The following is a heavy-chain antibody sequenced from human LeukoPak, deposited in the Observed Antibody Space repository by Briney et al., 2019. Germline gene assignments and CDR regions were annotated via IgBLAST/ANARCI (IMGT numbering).Heavy chain of an antibody. CDR3: AEHGITMIGGV. J-gene: IGHJ6*04. CDR2: ISSSGSTI. V-gene: IGHV3-48*03. D-gene: IGHD3-10*02. Sequence: GGSLRLSCAASGFTFSSYEMNWVRQAPGKGLEWVSYISSSGSTIYYADSVKGRFTISRDNAKNSLYLQTNSLRAEDTAVYYCAEHGITMIGGVWGKGTTVTISS. CDR1: GFTFSSYE.